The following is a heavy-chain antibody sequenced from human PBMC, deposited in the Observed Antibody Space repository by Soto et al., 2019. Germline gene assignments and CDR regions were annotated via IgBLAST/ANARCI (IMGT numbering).Heavy chain of an antibody. D-gene: IGHD3-3*01. CDR1: GGSISSSSYY. CDR3: SISFLELFLCLDYYYYYMAV. J-gene: IGHJ6*03. V-gene: IGHV4-39*01. Sequence: PSETLSLTCTVSGGSISSSSYYWGWIRQPPGKGLEWIGSIYYSGSTYYNTSLKSRVTISVDTSKNQFFLNLSYVTAADTAVYYFSISFLELFLCLDYYYYYMAVWRKGTTVTVSS. CDR2: IYYSGST.